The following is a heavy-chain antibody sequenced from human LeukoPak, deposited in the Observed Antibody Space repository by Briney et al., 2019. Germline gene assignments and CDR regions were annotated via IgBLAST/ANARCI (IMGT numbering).Heavy chain of an antibody. D-gene: IGHD3-3*02. CDR3: TRELVSDY. V-gene: IGHV3-21*06. J-gene: IGHJ4*02. CDR1: GFTFSSYT. Sequence: GGSLRLSCLASGFTFSSYTMNWVRQVRGKGLEWVSSISTGSTYIYYRDSVKGRFTISRDDAKNSLYLQMSSLRAGDTAVYFCTRELVSDYWGQGTLVTVSS. CDR2: ISTGSTYI.